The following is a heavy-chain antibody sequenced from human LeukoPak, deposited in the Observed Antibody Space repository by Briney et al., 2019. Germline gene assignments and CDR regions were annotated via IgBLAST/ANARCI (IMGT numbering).Heavy chain of an antibody. Sequence: SEPLSLNCTVSGGSIGSNYWSWIRQPPGKGLEWIGYINYSGSTNYNTSLKSRVTISVDTSKNHFSLKVSSVTAADTAVYYCARRLGGTSAGFDYWGQGTLVTASS. CDR1: GGSIGSNY. CDR3: ARRLGGTSAGFDY. CDR2: INYSGST. J-gene: IGHJ4*02. D-gene: IGHD2-2*01. V-gene: IGHV4-59*08.